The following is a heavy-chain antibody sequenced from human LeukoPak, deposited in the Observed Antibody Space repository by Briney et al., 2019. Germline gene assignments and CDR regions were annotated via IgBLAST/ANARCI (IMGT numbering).Heavy chain of an antibody. CDR2: ISYDGSNK. D-gene: IGHD3-3*01. V-gene: IGHV3-30*04. Sequence: GRSLRLSCAASGFTFSSYAMHWVRQAPGKGLEWVAVISYDGSNKYYADSVKGRFTISRDNSKNTLYLQMNSLRAEDTAVYYCARFGRYDFWSGYGDYGMDVWGQGTTVTLSS. J-gene: IGHJ6*02. CDR3: ARFGRYDFWSGYGDYGMDV. CDR1: GFTFSSYA.